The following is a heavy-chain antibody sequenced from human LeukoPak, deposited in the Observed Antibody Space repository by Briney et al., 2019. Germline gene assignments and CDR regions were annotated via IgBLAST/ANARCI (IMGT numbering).Heavy chain of an antibody. Sequence: PSETLSLTCTVSGYSISSGYYWGWIRQPPGKGLEWIGSIYHSGSTYYNPSLKSRVTISVDTSKNQFSLKLSSVTAADTAVYCCARDGGVYDSSADYWGQGTLVTVSS. D-gene: IGHD3-22*01. CDR2: IYHSGST. V-gene: IGHV4-38-2*02. CDR1: GYSISSGYY. J-gene: IGHJ4*02. CDR3: ARDGGVYDSSADY.